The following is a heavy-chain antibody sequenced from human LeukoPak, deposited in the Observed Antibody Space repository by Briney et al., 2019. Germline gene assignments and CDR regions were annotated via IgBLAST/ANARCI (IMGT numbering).Heavy chain of an antibody. V-gene: IGHV3-30*18. CDR1: GFTFSSYG. CDR3: ANGVAPIVGAAPHDAFDI. CDR2: ISYDGSNK. J-gene: IGHJ3*02. Sequence: GGSLRLSCAASGFTFSSYGMRWVRQAPGKGLEWVAVISYDGSNKYYADSVKGRFTISRDNSKNTLYLQMNSLRAEDTAVYYCANGVAPIVGAAPHDAFDIWGQGTMVTVSS. D-gene: IGHD1-26*01.